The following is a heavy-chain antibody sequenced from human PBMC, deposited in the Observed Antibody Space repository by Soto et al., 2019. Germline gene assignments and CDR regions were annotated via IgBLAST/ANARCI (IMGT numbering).Heavy chain of an antibody. CDR2: IYYSGST. V-gene: IGHV4-61*01. J-gene: IGHJ3*02. CDR1: GGSVSSGSYY. Sequence: PSETVSLTCTVSGGSVSSGSYYWSWIRQPPGKELEWIGYIYYSGSTNYNPSLKSRVTISVDTSKNRFSLKLSSVSAADTAVYYCASFSVASDAFDIWGQGTMVTVSS. CDR3: ASFSVASDAFDI. D-gene: IGHD5-12*01.